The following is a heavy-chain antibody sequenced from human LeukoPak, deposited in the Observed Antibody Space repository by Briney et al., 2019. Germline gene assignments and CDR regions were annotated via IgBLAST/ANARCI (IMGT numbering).Heavy chain of an antibody. CDR3: ARDYYDSSGYDAFDI. CDR1: GGSFSSYY. Sequence: PSETLSLTCTVSGGSFSSYYWSWIRQPPGKGLEWIGYIYYSGSTNYNPSLTSRVTISVDTSKNQFSQKLSSVTAADTAVYHCARDYYDSSGYDAFDIWGQGTMVTVSS. D-gene: IGHD3-22*01. J-gene: IGHJ3*02. CDR2: IYYSGST. V-gene: IGHV4-59*01.